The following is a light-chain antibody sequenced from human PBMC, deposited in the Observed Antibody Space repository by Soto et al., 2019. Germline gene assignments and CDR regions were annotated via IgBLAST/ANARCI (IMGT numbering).Light chain of an antibody. CDR2: DTS. CDR3: QQYGSSPLT. J-gene: IGKJ4*01. Sequence: EXVLTQSPGTLSLSVGERVTLSCRASQSVSSYLAWYQQTPGQAPRLLIYDTSNRATGTPDRFSGSGSGTDFTLTISRLEPEDFTVYYCQQYGSSPLTFGGGTKVDIK. V-gene: IGKV3-20*01. CDR1: QSVSSY.